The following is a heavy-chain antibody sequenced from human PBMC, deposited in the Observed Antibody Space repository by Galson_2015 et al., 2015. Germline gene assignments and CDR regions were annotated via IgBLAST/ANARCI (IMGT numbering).Heavy chain of an antibody. Sequence: SLRLSCAASGFTFSSYTMHWVRQAPGKGLEWVAVLSYDGRNKYYADSVKGRFTISRDNSKNTLFLQMNSLRVEDTAEYYCTGARDYYDLGPGYWGQGTLVTVSS. CDR1: GFTFSSYT. J-gene: IGHJ4*02. CDR3: TGARDYYDLGPGY. V-gene: IGHV3-30*04. CDR2: LSYDGRNK. D-gene: IGHD3-3*01.